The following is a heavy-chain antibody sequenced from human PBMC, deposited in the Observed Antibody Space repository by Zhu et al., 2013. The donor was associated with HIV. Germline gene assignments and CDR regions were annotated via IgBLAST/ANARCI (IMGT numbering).Heavy chain of an antibody. CDR3: ARGDSSGYYSWGGYHFDL. CDR1: GYTFTGYY. D-gene: IGHD3-22*01. V-gene: IGHV1-2*04. CDR2: INPNNGGT. Sequence: QVQLVQSGAEVKKPGASVRVSCKTSGYTFTGYYMHWVRQAPGQGLEWIGWINPNNGGTNYAQKFQGWVTLTRDTSISTVHMALSRLTSDATAVYYCARGDSSGYYSWGGYHFDLLGPGNPGHRLL. J-gene: IGHJ4*02.